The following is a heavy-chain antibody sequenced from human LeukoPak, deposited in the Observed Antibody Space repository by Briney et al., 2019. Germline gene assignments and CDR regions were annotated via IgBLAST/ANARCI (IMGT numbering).Heavy chain of an antibody. D-gene: IGHD3-10*01. CDR2: IYYSGST. CDR3: ARNEAAMVRGPYHY. J-gene: IGHJ4*02. Sequence: KPSETLSLTCTVSGGSISSSSYYWGWIRQPPGKGLEWTGSIYYSGSTYYNPSLKSRVTISVDTSMNQFSLKLSSVTATDTAVYYCARNEAAMVRGPYHYWGQGTLVTVSS. CDR1: GGSISSSSYY. V-gene: IGHV4-39*07.